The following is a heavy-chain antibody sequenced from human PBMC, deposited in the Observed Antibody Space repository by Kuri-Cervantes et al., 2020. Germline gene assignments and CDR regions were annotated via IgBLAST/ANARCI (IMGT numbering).Heavy chain of an antibody. CDR1: GYTLTELS. CDR3: ARDPPIYGSGSQYGMDV. D-gene: IGHD3-10*01. CDR2: INPSGGST. Sequence: ASVKVSCKVSGYTLTELSMHWVRQAPGQGLEWMGIINPSGGSTSYAQKFQGRVTMTWDTSTSTVYMELSSLRSEDTAVYYCARDPPIYGSGSQYGMDVWGQGTTVTVSS. V-gene: IGHV1-46*01. J-gene: IGHJ6*02.